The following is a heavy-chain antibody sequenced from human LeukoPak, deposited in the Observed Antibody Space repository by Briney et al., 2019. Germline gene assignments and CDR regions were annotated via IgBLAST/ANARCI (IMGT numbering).Heavy chain of an antibody. Sequence: TSETLSLTCTVSGYSISSGYYWGWIRQPPGKGLEWIGSIYHSGSTYYNPSLKSRVTISVDTSKNQFSLKLSSVTAADTAVYYCARVNREMATITPWGQGTLVTVSS. CDR3: ARVNREMATITP. V-gene: IGHV4-38-2*02. CDR2: IYHSGST. CDR1: GYSISSGYY. J-gene: IGHJ4*02. D-gene: IGHD5-24*01.